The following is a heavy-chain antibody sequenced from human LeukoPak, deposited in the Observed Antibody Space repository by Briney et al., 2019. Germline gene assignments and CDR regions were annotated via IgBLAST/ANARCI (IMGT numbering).Heavy chain of an antibody. Sequence: PSETLSLTCTVSGGSISSYYWSWIRQPPGKGLEWIGYIYYSGSTYYNPSLKSRVTISVDTSKNQFSLKLSSVTAADTAVYYCARNGGNYDYFDYWGQGTLVTVSS. J-gene: IGHJ4*02. CDR2: IYYSGST. CDR1: GGSISSYY. V-gene: IGHV4-59*06. CDR3: ARNGGNYDYFDY. D-gene: IGHD4-23*01.